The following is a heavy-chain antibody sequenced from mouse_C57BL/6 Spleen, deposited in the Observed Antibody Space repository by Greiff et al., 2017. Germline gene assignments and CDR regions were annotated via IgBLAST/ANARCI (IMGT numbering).Heavy chain of an antibody. CDR1: GYTFTDYY. J-gene: IGHJ2*01. CDR3: ARSDNWGFDY. Sequence: VQLQQSGAELVRPGASVKLSCKASGYTFTDYYINXVKQRPGQGLEWIARIYPGSGNTYYNEKFKGKATLTAEKSSSTAYMQLSSLTSEDSAVYFCARSDNWGFDYWGQGTTLTVSS. D-gene: IGHD4-1*01. V-gene: IGHV1-76*01. CDR2: IYPGSGNT.